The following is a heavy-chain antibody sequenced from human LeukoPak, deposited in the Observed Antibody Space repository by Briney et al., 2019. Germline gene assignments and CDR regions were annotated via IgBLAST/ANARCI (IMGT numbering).Heavy chain of an antibody. D-gene: IGHD3-10*01. CDR3: ARGTQWFGELLSVFYFDY. CDR1: GGSISSYY. V-gene: IGHV4-59*01. CDR2: IYYSGST. J-gene: IGHJ4*02. Sequence: PSETLSLTCTVSGGSISSYYWSWIRQPPGKGLEWIGYIYYSGSTNYNPSLKSRVTISVDTSKNQFSLKLSSVTAADTAVYYCARGTQWFGELLSVFYFDYWGQGTLVTVHS.